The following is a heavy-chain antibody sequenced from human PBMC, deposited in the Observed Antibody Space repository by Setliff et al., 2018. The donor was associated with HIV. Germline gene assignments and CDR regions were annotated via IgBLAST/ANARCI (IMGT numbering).Heavy chain of an antibody. Sequence: ASVKVSCKASGYSFANYCMHWVRQAPGQGLEWMGIINPSDGGTTYAQKFQGRVTITTDESTSTAYMDLSSLRSEDTALYYCARGGYSGYILDAFDIWGQGTLVTVSS. D-gene: IGHD5-12*01. CDR3: ARGGYSGYILDAFDI. CDR1: GYSFANYC. CDR2: INPSDGGT. J-gene: IGHJ3*02. V-gene: IGHV1-46*01.